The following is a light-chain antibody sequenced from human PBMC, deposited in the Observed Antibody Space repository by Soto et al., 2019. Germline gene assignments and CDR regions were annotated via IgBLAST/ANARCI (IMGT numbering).Light chain of an antibody. CDR1: QSVSNY. Sequence: IHMTQSPSSLSASVGDRVTITCRASQSVSNYLHWYQQKPGKAPNLLISDASSLQSGVPSRFSGSGSGTDFTLTISSLQSEDFAVYYCQQYSNWPLTFGGGTKVDIK. V-gene: IGKV1-39*01. J-gene: IGKJ4*01. CDR2: DAS. CDR3: QQYSNWPLT.